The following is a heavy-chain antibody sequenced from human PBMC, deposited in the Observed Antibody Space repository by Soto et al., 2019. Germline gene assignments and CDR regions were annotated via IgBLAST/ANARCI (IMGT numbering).Heavy chain of an antibody. CDR2: IYYSGST. Sequence: SETLSLTCTVSGSSISSSSYYWGWIRQPPGKGLEWIGSIYYSGSTYYNPSLKSRVTISVDTSKNQFSLKLSSVTAADTAVYYCARQGRDSSGYYVAANWFDPWGQGTLVTVSS. J-gene: IGHJ5*02. D-gene: IGHD3-22*01. CDR1: GSSISSSSYY. V-gene: IGHV4-39*01. CDR3: ARQGRDSSGYYVAANWFDP.